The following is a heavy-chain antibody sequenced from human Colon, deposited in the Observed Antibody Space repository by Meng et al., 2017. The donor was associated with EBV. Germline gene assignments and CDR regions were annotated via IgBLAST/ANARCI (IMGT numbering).Heavy chain of an antibody. D-gene: IGHD4-17*01. Sequence: QVQLQESGPGLLKPSQTLSLTFTVSGGSISSGNHYWSWIRQHPGKGLEYIGYIYYSGSTYYNPSLKSRVIISVDTSKNQFSLRLNSVTAADTAVYYCASLYGDSSVWYLDLWGRGTLVTVSS. CDR2: IYYSGST. CDR3: ASLYGDSSVWYLDL. CDR1: GGSISSGNHY. V-gene: IGHV4-31*03. J-gene: IGHJ2*01.